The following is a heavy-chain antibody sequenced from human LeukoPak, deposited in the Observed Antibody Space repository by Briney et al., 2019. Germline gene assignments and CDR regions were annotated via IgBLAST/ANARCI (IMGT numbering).Heavy chain of an antibody. D-gene: IGHD3-22*01. V-gene: IGHV1-2*02. J-gene: IGHJ3*02. Sequence: ASVKVSCKASGYTFTAYYIHWVRQAPGQGLEWMGWVNPKNGATKYTQNFQGRVTMTRDTSINTAYMEVSRLTPDDTAVYYCARDLDCNDNSDYDSFDIWGQGTLVTVSS. CDR3: ARDLDCNDNSDYDSFDI. CDR1: GYTFTAYY. CDR2: VNPKNGAT.